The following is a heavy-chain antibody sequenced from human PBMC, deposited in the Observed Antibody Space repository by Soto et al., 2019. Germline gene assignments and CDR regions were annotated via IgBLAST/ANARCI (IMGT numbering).Heavy chain of an antibody. D-gene: IGHD6-19*01. CDR3: ARDQVIAVAGYYYYYGMDV. Sequence: ASVKVSCKASGYTFTGYYMHWVRQAPGQGLEWMGWINPNSGGTNYAQKFQGRVTMTRDTSISTAYMELSRLRSDDTAVYYCARDQVIAVAGYYYYYGMDVWGQGTTVTVSS. J-gene: IGHJ6*02. CDR2: INPNSGGT. CDR1: GYTFTGYY. V-gene: IGHV1-2*02.